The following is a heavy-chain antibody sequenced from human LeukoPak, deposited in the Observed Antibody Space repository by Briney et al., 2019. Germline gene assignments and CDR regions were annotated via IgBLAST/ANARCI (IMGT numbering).Heavy chain of an antibody. J-gene: IGHJ4*02. CDR1: GGSISSYY. Sequence: SETLSLTCTVSGGSISSYYWSWIRQPPGKGLEWIGYIYYSGSTNYNPSLKSRVTISVDTSKNQFSLKLSSVTAADTAVYYCARHGLHGRDYFDYWGQGTLVTVSS. CDR2: IYYSGST. V-gene: IGHV4-59*08. CDR3: ARHGLHGRDYFDY. D-gene: IGHD4-11*01.